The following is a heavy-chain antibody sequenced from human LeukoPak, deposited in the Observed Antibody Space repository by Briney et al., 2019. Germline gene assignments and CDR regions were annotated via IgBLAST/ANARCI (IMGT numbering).Heavy chain of an antibody. CDR2: ISSSSSYI. CDR1: GFTFSSYS. J-gene: IGHJ4*02. Sequence: GGSLRLSCAASGFTFSSYSMNWVRQAPGKGLEWVSSISSSSSYIYYADSVKGRFTISRDNAKNSLYLQMNSLRAEDTAVYYCARDLEDYYDSSGFQFDYWGQGTLVTVSS. CDR3: ARDLEDYYDSSGFQFDY. D-gene: IGHD3-22*01. V-gene: IGHV3-21*01.